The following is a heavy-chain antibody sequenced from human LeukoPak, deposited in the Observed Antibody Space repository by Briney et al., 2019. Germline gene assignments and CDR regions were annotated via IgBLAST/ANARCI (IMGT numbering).Heavy chain of an antibody. V-gene: IGHV3-30*02. D-gene: IGHD2-15*01. Sequence: HPGGSLRLSCAASGFTFSSYGMHWVRQAPGKGLEWVAFIRYDGSNKYYADSVKGRFTISRDNSKNTLYLQMNSLRAEDTAVYYCARGSGGSWRYFDYWGQGTLVTVSS. J-gene: IGHJ4*02. CDR2: IRYDGSNK. CDR3: ARGSGGSWRYFDY. CDR1: GFTFSSYG.